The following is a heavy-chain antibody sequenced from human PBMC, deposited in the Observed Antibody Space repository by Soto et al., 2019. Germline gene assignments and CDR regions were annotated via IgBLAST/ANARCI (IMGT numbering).Heavy chain of an antibody. V-gene: IGHV3-48*02. CDR1: GFTFSSYS. Sequence: EVQLVESGGGLVQPGGSLRLSCAASGFTFSSYSMSWVRQAPGKGLEWISYISSDTAGVFYADSVKGRFTISRDNAKNSLHLHMDSLRHEDTAVYYCARVDSSTWYYFDKWGQGTLVTVSA. J-gene: IGHJ4*02. D-gene: IGHD6-6*01. CDR3: ARVDSSTWYYFDK. CDR2: ISSDTAGV.